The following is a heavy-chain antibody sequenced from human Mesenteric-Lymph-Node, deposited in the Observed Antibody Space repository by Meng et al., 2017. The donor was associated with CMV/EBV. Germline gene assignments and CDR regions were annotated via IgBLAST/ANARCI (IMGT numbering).Heavy chain of an antibody. D-gene: IGHD6-13*01. CDR3: TRESPSSSSWSGVDY. J-gene: IGHJ4*02. Sequence: GESLKISCTTSGFIFGDYAVTWVRQAPGKGLEWVGFIRRKAYGGTTDYAASVKGRFTISREDSKSIAYLQMNSLKTEDTGVYYCTRESPSSSSWSGVDYWGQGTLVTVSS. CDR2: IRRKAYGGTT. V-gene: IGHV3-49*04. CDR1: GFIFGDYA.